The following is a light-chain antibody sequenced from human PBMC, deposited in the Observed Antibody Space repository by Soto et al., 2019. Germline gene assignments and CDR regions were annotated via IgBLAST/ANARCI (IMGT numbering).Light chain of an antibody. V-gene: IGKV1-27*01. CDR1: RGISNH. Sequence: DFRMTQSPFSLSASVGDRVTITCRASRGISNHLAWYQQKPGKVPKLLIYAASALQSGVPPRFSGCGSGTDFTLSISSXQPEDVATYYCQNYDDAPLTFGGGTKVDIK. CDR2: AAS. J-gene: IGKJ4*01. CDR3: QNYDDAPLT.